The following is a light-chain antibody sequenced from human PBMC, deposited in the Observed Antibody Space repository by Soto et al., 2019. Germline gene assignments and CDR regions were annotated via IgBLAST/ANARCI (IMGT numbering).Light chain of an antibody. CDR1: QSLLHSNGYNY. J-gene: IGKJ2*01. CDR3: MQALQTPSSYT. V-gene: IGKV2-28*01. CDR2: LGS. Sequence: DIVMTQSPLSLPVTPGEPASISCRSSQSLLHSNGYNYLDWYLQKPGQSPQVLIYLGSNRASGVPDRFSGSGSGTDFTLKISRVEAEDVGVYYCMQALQTPSSYTFGQGTKVEIK.